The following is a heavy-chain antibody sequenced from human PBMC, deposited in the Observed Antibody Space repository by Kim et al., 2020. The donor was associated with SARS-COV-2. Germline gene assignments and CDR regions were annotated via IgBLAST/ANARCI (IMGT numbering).Heavy chain of an antibody. V-gene: IGHV4-34*01. J-gene: IGHJ4*02. CDR3: AHCGGDCYSGDY. D-gene: IGHD2-21*02. Sequence: NYNPSLTHRVTISVDTSTNQFSLKLSSVTAADTAVYYCAHCGGDCYSGDYWGQGTLVTVSS.